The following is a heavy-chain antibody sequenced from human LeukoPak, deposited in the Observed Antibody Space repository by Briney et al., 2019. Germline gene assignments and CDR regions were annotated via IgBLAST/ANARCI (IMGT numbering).Heavy chain of an antibody. CDR2: IYYSGST. CDR1: GGSISSYY. J-gene: IGHJ4*02. D-gene: IGHD3-22*01. Sequence: SETLSLTCTVSGGSISSYYWSWIRQPPGKGLEWLGYIYYSGSTNYNPSLKSRITISVDTSKNQFSLKLSSVTAADTAVYYRARYWPIYDSSGYLDNWGQGTLVTVSS. CDR3: ARYWPIYDSSGYLDN. V-gene: IGHV4-59*08.